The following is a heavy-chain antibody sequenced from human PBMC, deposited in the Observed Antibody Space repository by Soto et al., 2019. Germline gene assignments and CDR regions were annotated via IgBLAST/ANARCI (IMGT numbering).Heavy chain of an antibody. CDR2: IYYSGST. CDR3: ARSTRSWFDP. Sequence: SETLSLTCTVSGGSISSYYWSWIRQPPGKGLEWIGYIYYSGSTNYNPSLKSRVTISVDTSKNQFSLKLSSVTATDTAVYYCARSTRSWFDPWGQGTLVTVSS. V-gene: IGHV4-59*08. J-gene: IGHJ5*02. CDR1: GGSISSYY.